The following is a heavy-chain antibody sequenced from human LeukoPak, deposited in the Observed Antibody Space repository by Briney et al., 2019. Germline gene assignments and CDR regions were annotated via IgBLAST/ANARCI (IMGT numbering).Heavy chain of an antibody. Sequence: GASVKVSCKASGYTFTGYYMHWVRQAPGQGLEWMGWINPNSGGTNYAQKFQGWVTMTRDTSISTAYMELSRLRSDDTAVYYCARDPQPQRHYYDSSGYYEGGLNWFDPWGQGTLVTVSS. V-gene: IGHV1-2*04. CDR2: INPNSGGT. J-gene: IGHJ5*02. D-gene: IGHD3-22*01. CDR3: ARDPQPQRHYYDSSGYYEGGLNWFDP. CDR1: GYTFTGYY.